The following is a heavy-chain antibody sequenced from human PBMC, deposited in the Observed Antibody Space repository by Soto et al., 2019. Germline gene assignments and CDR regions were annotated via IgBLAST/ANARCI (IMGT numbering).Heavy chain of an antibody. V-gene: IGHV4-34*01. J-gene: IGHJ3*02. CDR1: GGSFSSYY. D-gene: IGHD2-2*01. Sequence: TSETLSLTCAVYGGSFSSYYWSWIRQPPGKGLEWIGEINHSGSTNYNPSLKSRVTISVDTSKNQFSLKLSSVTAADTAVYYCARVGRTKAAIRAFDIWGQGTMVTVSS. CDR2: INHSGST. CDR3: ARVGRTKAAIRAFDI.